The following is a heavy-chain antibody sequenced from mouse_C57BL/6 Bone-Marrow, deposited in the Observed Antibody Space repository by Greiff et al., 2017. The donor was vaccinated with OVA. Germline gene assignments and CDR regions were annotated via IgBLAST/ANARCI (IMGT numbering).Heavy chain of an antibody. CDR3: ARPGYYGSSAWFAY. J-gene: IGHJ3*01. Sequence: EVMLVESGGGLVKPGGSLKLSCAASGFTFSDYGMHWVRQAPEKGLEWVAYISSGSSTIYYADTVKGRFTISRDNAKNNLFLQMTSLRSEDTAMYYCARPGYYGSSAWFAYWGQGTLVTVSA. CDR1: GFTFSDYG. D-gene: IGHD1-1*01. V-gene: IGHV5-17*01. CDR2: ISSGSSTI.